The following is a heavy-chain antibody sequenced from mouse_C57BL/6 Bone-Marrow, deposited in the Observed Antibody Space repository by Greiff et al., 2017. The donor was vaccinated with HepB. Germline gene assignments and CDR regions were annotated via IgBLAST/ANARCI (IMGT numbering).Heavy chain of an antibody. Sequence: EVQLVESGPELVKPGASVKISCKASGYSFTGYYMNWVKQSPEKSLEWIGEINPSTGGTTYNQKFKAKATLTVDKSSSTAYMQLKSLTSEDSAVYYCARFPSGHYYERGYAMDYWGQGTSVTVSS. CDR2: INPSTGGT. D-gene: IGHD1-1*01. CDR3: ARFPSGHYYERGYAMDY. J-gene: IGHJ4*01. V-gene: IGHV1-42*01. CDR1: GYSFTGYY.